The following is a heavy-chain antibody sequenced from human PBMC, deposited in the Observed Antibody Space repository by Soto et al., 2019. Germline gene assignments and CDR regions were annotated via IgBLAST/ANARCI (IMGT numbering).Heavy chain of an antibody. CDR3: TNGATGPFDT. Sequence: GESLKISCQATGYRSSSSWIGWVFQKPGKGLEWLGNVYPSDSDVRYSPAFEGQVTISADNSINTASLQLLNLKASDPAIHSCTNGATGPFDTWGQGTRETISS. CDR1: GYRSSSSW. CDR2: VYPSDSDV. V-gene: IGHV5-51*01. D-gene: IGHD1-1*01. J-gene: IGHJ4*01.